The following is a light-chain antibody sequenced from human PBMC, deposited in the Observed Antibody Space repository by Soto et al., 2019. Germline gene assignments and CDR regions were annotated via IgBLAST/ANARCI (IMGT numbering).Light chain of an antibody. V-gene: IGKV3-11*01. CDR3: HQRQSRPRT. CDR2: QTS. CDR1: QYINTR. Sequence: MVVAQAPAAVSWVRGDSVTLSCRASQYINTRLAWYQHRPGQAPRLLIYQTSLRAAGIPARFSASGGGTDCTLTSSAVPPEDVALYYCHQRQSRPRTFGQGTKVDIK. J-gene: IGKJ1*01.